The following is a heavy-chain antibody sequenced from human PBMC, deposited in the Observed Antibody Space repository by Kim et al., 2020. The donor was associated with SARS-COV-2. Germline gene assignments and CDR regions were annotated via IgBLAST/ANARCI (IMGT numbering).Heavy chain of an antibody. CDR1: GGSISSYY. J-gene: IGHJ6*02. D-gene: IGHD6-13*01. CDR2: IYYSGST. CDR3: ARSGAAAGTRQGMDV. Sequence: SETLSLTCTVSGGSISSYYWSWIRQPPGKGLEWIGYIYYSGSTNYNPSLKSRVTISVDTSKNQFSLKLSSVTAADTAVYYCARSGAAAGTRQGMDVWGQGTTVTVSS. V-gene: IGHV4-59*13.